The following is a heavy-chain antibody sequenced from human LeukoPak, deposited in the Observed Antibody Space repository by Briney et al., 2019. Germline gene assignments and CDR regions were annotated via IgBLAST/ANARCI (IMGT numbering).Heavy chain of an antibody. J-gene: IGHJ4*02. D-gene: IGHD4-23*01. CDR2: ISAYNGNT. CDR3: ARQNDYGGNSAPLDY. V-gene: IGHV1-18*01. CDR1: GYTFTSYG. Sequence: ASVKVSCKASGYTFTSYGISWVRQAPGQGLEWMGWISAYNGNTNYAQKLQGRVTMTTDTSTSTAYMELSSLRSEDTAVYYCARQNDYGGNSAPLDYWGQGTLVTVSS.